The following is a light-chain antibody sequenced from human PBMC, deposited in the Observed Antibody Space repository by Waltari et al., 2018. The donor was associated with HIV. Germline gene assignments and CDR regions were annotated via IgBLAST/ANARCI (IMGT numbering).Light chain of an antibody. CDR3: MQGTHFLT. CDR2: KVS. Sequence: DVVMTPTPVSLLVPLGQSASVSCTSSQSLESTDGNTYLNWFHQRPGHPPRRLIYKVSNRDSGVSDRFSGSGSGTEFTLKITTVEAEDAGIYFCMQGTHFLTFGGGTKV. J-gene: IGKJ4*01. CDR1: QSLESTDGNTY. V-gene: IGKV2-30*01.